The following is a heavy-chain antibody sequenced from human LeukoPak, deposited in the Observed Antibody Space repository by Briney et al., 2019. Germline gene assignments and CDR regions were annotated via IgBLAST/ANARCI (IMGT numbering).Heavy chain of an antibody. Sequence: GTSLRLSCVASAFTFSNHGMHRVRQAPGKGLEWVSVIAGDGGAKFYADSVKGRFTLSRDNSKNMFFLQMNSLTVEDTAVYYCAREATWGQWYFDHWGQGTPVTVSS. V-gene: IGHV3-30*03. CDR1: AFTFSNHG. D-gene: IGHD6-19*01. CDR3: AREATWGQWYFDH. CDR2: IAGDGGAK. J-gene: IGHJ4*02.